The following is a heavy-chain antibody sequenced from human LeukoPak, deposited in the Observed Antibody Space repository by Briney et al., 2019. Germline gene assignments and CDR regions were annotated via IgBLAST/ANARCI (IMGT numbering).Heavy chain of an antibody. CDR3: ARERQGVRGVILSD. J-gene: IGHJ4*02. CDR1: RYNFATYW. V-gene: IGHV5-10-1*01. Sequence: GESLKISCQGSRYNFATYWISWVRQVPGKGPVWMGRIDPGDSYTEYSPSFQGHVTISSDKSINTAYLQWSGLKASDSAIYYCARERQGVRGVILSDWGQGTLVSVSS. D-gene: IGHD3-10*01. CDR2: IDPGDSYT.